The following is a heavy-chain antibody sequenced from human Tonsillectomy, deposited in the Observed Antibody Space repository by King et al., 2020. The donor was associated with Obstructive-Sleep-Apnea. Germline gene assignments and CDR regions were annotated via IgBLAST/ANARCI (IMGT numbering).Heavy chain of an antibody. V-gene: IGHV3-43D*03. CDR2: ISWDGGNT. Sequence: VQLVESGGVVVQPGGSLRLSCAASGFTFEDYAMHWVRQAPGKGLEWVSLISWDGGNTYYAVSVKGRFTISRDNSKNSLYLQMNSLRTEDTALYYCAKDVDGQGWLQSMGFDYWGQGTLVTVSS. J-gene: IGHJ4*02. CDR3: AKDVDGQGWLQSMGFDY. CDR1: GFTFEDYA. D-gene: IGHD5-24*01.